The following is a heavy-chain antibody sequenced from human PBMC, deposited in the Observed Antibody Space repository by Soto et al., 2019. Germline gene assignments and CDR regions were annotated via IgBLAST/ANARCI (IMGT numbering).Heavy chain of an antibody. CDR2: IVVGSGNT. CDR3: AARFAFERYFDY. V-gene: IGHV1-58*01. CDR1: GFTFTSSA. D-gene: IGHD3-10*01. Sequence: ASVKVSCKTSGFTFTSSAVQWVRQARGQRLEWIGWIVVGSGNTNYAQKFQERVTITRDMSTSTAYMELSSLRSEDTAVYYCAARFAFERYFDYWGQGTLVTVSS. J-gene: IGHJ4*02.